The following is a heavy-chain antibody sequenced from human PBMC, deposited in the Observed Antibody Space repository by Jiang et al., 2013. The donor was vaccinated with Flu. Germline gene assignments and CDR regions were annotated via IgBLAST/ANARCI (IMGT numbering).Heavy chain of an antibody. CDR1: GGSVSSAEYY. V-gene: IGHV4-30-4*08. CDR3: GRLHLTGYYQIDY. CDR2: IYYSGST. J-gene: IGHJ4*02. Sequence: GSGLVKPSQTLSLTCTVSGGSVSSAEYYWTWIRQPPGKALEWIGYIYYSGSTHYNPSLRSRVTMSLDTSKNQFSLKLTSVTAADTAVYFCGRLHLTGYYQIDYWGQGTLVTVSS. D-gene: IGHD3-9*01.